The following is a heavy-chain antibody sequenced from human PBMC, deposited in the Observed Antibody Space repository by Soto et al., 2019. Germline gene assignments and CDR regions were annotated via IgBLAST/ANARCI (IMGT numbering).Heavy chain of an antibody. D-gene: IGHD1-7*01. V-gene: IGHV3-30*18. CDR2: ISYDGSNK. CDR3: AKGGNWNYLRWFDP. J-gene: IGHJ5*02. Sequence: PGGSLRLSCAASGFTFSSYGMHWVRQAPGKGLEWVAVISYDGSNKYYADSAKGRFTISRDNSKNTLYLQMNSLRAEDTAVYYCAKGGNWNYLRWFDPWGQGTLVTVSS. CDR1: GFTFSSYG.